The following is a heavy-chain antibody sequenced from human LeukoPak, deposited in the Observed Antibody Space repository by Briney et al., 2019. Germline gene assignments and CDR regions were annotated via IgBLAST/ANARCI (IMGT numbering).Heavy chain of an antibody. CDR2: INPNGGDT. CDR1: GYNFPAYF. J-gene: IGHJ4*02. D-gene: IGHD6-13*01. CDR3: ARVAYTSSWSNFDY. Sequence: ASVKVSCKASGYNFPAYFMHWVRQAPGQGLEWMGRINPNGGDTKYAQKFQGRVTMARDTSTSTAYMELSSLTSDDTAVYYCARVAYTSSWSNFDYWGQGTVVTVSS. V-gene: IGHV1-2*06.